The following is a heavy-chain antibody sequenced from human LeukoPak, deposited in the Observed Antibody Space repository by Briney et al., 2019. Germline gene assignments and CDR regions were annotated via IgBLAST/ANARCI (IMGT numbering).Heavy chain of an antibody. V-gene: IGHV4-59*12. CDR1: GGSISSYY. D-gene: IGHD4-17*01. CDR3: ARVAYGAYYFDH. Sequence: PSETLSLTCTVSGGSISSYYWSWIRQPPGKGLEWIGYIYYSGSTNYNPSLKSRVTISVDTSKNQFSLKLSSVTAADTAVYYCARVAYGAYYFDHWGQGTLVTVSS. CDR2: IYYSGST. J-gene: IGHJ4*02.